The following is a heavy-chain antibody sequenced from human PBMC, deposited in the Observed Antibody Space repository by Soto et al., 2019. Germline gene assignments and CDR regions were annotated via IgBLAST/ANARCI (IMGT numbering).Heavy chain of an antibody. D-gene: IGHD6-19*01. J-gene: IGHJ3*02. CDR2: IYYSGST. CDR1: GGSISSSSYY. V-gene: IGHV4-39*01. CDR3: ARSWMQWPDAFDI. Sequence: SETLSLTCTVSGGSISSSSYYWGWIRQPPGKGLEWIGSIYYSGSTYYNPSLKSRVTISVDTSKNQFSLKLSSVTAADTAVYYCARSWMQWPDAFDIWGQGTMVTVSS.